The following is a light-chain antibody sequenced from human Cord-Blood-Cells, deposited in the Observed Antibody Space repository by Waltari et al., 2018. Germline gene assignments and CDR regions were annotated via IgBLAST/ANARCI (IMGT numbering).Light chain of an antibody. V-gene: IGLV2-14*01. J-gene: IGLJ3*02. Sequence: QSALTQPASVSGSPGQSTTIPCTGTSSDVGGYNYVSWYQQHPGKAPKLMIDDVSKRPSGVSNRFSGSKSGNTASLTISGLQAEDEADYYCSSYTSSSTWVFGGGTKLTVL. CDR1: SSDVGGYNY. CDR2: DVS. CDR3: SSYTSSSTWV.